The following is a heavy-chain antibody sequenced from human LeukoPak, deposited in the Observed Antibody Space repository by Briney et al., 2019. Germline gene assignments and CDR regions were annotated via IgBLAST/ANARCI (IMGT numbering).Heavy chain of an antibody. Sequence: GGSLRLSCAASGFTFSSYWMSWVRQAPGKGLEWVANIKQDGSEKYYVDSVKGRFTISRDNAKNTLYLQMNSLRAEDTAVYYCARTYHYYYMDVWGKGTTLTISS. CDR3: ARTYHYYYMDV. J-gene: IGHJ6*03. CDR1: GFTFSSYW. D-gene: IGHD1-14*01. CDR2: IKQDGSEK. V-gene: IGHV3-7*01.